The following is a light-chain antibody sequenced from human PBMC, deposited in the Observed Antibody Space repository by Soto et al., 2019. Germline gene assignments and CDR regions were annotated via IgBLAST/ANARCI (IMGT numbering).Light chain of an antibody. CDR2: GAS. V-gene: IGKV3-20*01. CDR1: QSVYNN. CDR3: QQYNEWPPFT. Sequence: EIVLTQSPGTLSLSPGERATLSCRASQSVYNNLAWYQQKPGQAPRLLIFGASSRATGIPDRFSGSGSGTDFTLTITRLAREDFAVYYCQQYNEWPPFTFGQGTRLEVK. J-gene: IGKJ5*01.